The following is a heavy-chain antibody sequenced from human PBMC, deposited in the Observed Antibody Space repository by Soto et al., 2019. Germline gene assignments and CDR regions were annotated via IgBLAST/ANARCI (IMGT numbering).Heavy chain of an antibody. Sequence: QVQLQESGPGLVKPSETLSLTCTVSGGSISSYYWSWIRQPPGKGLEWIGYIYYSGSTNYNPSLKSRVTISVDTSKNQFSLKLSSVTAADTAVYYCARGSTSDAFDTWGQGTMVTVSS. J-gene: IGHJ3*02. V-gene: IGHV4-59*01. CDR1: GGSISSYY. CDR2: IYYSGST. CDR3: ARGSTSDAFDT.